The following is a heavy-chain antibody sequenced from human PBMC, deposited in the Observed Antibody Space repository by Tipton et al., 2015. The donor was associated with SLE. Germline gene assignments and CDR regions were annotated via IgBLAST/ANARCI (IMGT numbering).Heavy chain of an antibody. J-gene: IGHJ6*02. D-gene: IGHD2-15*01. Sequence: GLVKPSQTLSLTCIVSGDSISSGSYYWSWIRQPAGKGLEWIGRIYSSGSANYNPSLRSRASISVDTSKNRFSLTLSSVAAADTAVYYCARRSAGDYYYYAMEVWGQGTTVTVSS. CDR3: ARRSAGDYYYYAMEV. V-gene: IGHV4-61*02. CDR2: IYSSGSA. CDR1: GDSISSGSYY.